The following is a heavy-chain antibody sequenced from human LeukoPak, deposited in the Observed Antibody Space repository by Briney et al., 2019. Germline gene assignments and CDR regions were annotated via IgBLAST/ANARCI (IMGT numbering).Heavy chain of an antibody. D-gene: IGHD3-10*01. Sequence: GGSLRLSCAASGFTFSSYDMNWVRQAPGKGLEWVSYISSSGSTIYYAASVKGRFTISRDNAKNSLYLQMNSLRAEDTAVYYCASNMVRDYYYYGMDVWGQGTTVTVSS. CDR3: ASNMVRDYYYYGMDV. CDR2: ISSSGSTI. V-gene: IGHV3-48*03. CDR1: GFTFSSYD. J-gene: IGHJ6*02.